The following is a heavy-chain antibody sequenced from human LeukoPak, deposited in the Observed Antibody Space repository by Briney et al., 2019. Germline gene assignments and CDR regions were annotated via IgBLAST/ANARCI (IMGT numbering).Heavy chain of an antibody. CDR2: ISAYNGNT. CDR3: ARARCTNGVCHLDY. J-gene: IGHJ4*02. V-gene: IGHV1-18*01. Sequence: GASVKVSCTASGYTFTSYGISWVRQAPGQGLEWMGWISAYNGNTNYAQTLQGRVTMTTDTSTSTAYKELRSLRSDDTAVYYCARARCTNGVCHLDYWGQGTLVTVSS. CDR1: GYTFTSYG. D-gene: IGHD2-8*01.